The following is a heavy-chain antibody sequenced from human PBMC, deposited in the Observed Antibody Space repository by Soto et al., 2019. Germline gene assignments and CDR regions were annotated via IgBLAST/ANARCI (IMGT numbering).Heavy chain of an antibody. CDR3: ARGLYYERRGYYDT. J-gene: IGHJ5*01. Sequence: SETLSLTCTVSGGSISSGGYYWSWIRQHPGKGPEWIGYIYYSGSTYYNPSLTSRVTISVDTTKNHFSLKLRSVTAGDASVYYCARGLYYERRGYYDTWGQGTLVTVSS. CDR2: IYYSGST. CDR1: GGSISSGGYY. V-gene: IGHV4-31*03. D-gene: IGHD3-22*01.